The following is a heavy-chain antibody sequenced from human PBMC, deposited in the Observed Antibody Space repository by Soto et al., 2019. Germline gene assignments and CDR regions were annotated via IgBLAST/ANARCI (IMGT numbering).Heavy chain of an antibody. J-gene: IGHJ4*02. CDR2: IHNRGGP. CDR1: GACIYNGGYF. Sequence: QVQLQESGPGLVRPSQTLSLTCSVSGACIYNGGYFWSGIRQSPGKGLEWIGHIHNRGGPYNNPSRKSRVTISADTAKTQFSRKLTSVPAADTAVYYCARGSTTEKVDSGGQGTLVIVSS. V-gene: IGHV4-30-4*01. D-gene: IGHD4-17*01. CDR3: ARGSTTEKVDS.